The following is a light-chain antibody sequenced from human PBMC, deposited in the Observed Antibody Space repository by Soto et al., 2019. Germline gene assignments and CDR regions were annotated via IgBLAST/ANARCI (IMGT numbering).Light chain of an antibody. Sequence: EIVMTQSPATLSVSPGGGATLSCRASQSVSSNLAWYQQKPGQAPRLLIFGASTRATGFPARFSGSGSGTEFTLTISNLQSEDFAVYYCQQYKNWPLTFGGGTRVEIK. CDR3: QQYKNWPLT. J-gene: IGKJ4*01. V-gene: IGKV3-15*01. CDR2: GAS. CDR1: QSVSSN.